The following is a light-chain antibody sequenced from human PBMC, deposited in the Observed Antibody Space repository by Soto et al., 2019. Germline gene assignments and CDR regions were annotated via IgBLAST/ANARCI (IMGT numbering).Light chain of an antibody. J-gene: IGLJ1*01. CDR3: ATWDGSLTGYV. CDR1: SSNIGSNT. Sequence: QSVLTQPPSASGALGQRVTISCSGGSSNIGSNTVNWYQQPPGTAPKLLICSTDQRPSGVPDRFSGSKSGTSASLAISGLQSEDEADYYCATWDGSLTGYVFGPGTKLTVL. V-gene: IGLV1-44*01. CDR2: STD.